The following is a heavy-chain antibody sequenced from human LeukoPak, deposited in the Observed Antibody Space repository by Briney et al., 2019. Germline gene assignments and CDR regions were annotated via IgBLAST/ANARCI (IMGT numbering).Heavy chain of an antibody. J-gene: IGHJ4*02. CDR1: GFIFSDHA. Sequence: PGGSLRLSCVASGFIFSDHAFHWVRQSPVKGLEWVALIGSDGTKKYYADSVQGRFTVSRENSKNTLFLQMNTVRADDTAVYFCARQMTSTRLFDSWGQGTLVTVSS. CDR3: ARQMTSTRLFDS. D-gene: IGHD5/OR15-5a*01. CDR2: IGSDGTKK. V-gene: IGHV3-30*04.